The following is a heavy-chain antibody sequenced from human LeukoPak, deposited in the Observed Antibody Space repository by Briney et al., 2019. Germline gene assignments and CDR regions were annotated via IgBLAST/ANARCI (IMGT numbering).Heavy chain of an antibody. CDR2: IYTSGST. Sequence: PSETLSLTCTVSGGSISSYYWSWIRQPPGKGLEWIGYIYTSGSTNYNPSLKSRVTISVDTSKNQFSLKLSSVTAAGTAVYYCARVTSYCSSTSCYTWFDPWGQGTLVTVSS. D-gene: IGHD2-2*02. CDR1: GGSISSYY. V-gene: IGHV4-4*09. J-gene: IGHJ5*02. CDR3: ARVTSYCSSTSCYTWFDP.